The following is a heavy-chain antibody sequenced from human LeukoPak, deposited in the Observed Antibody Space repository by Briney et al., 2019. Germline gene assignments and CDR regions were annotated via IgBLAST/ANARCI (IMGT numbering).Heavy chain of an antibody. D-gene: IGHD6-19*01. CDR2: ISSDGSNT. CDR3: AKRGDGGAWYDY. CDR1: GFTFSTYW. V-gene: IGHV3-74*01. J-gene: IGHJ4*02. Sequence: GGSLGLSCAVSGFTFSTYWMDWVRQVPGKGLVWVSRISSDGSNTAYADSVKGRFTISRDNAKNTMYLQMSSLRVEGTAVYYCAKRGDGGAWYDYWGQGTLVIVSS.